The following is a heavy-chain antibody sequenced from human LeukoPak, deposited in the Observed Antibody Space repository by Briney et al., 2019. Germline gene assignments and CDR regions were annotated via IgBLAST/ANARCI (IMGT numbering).Heavy chain of an antibody. CDR3: AGDRYVVRSGSCDY. D-gene: IGHD1-26*01. V-gene: IGHV1-18*01. CDR2: ICGDSGDT. Sequence: SSVKVSFQASGYTFPSYGISRVRPARGKGLAGMGWICGDSGDTNYAPKFEDRGITTTDTSTSTAYNELRSLRYDDTAVYYCAGDRYVVRSGSCDYWGQGTLVTVSS. J-gene: IGHJ4*02. CDR1: GYTFPSYG.